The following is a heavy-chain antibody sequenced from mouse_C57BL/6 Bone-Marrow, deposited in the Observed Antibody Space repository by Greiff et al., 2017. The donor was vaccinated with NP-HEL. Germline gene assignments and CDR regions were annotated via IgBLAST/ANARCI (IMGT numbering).Heavy chain of an antibody. CDR1: GYTFTSYW. CDR2: IDPSDSYT. V-gene: IGHV1-50*01. J-gene: IGHJ3*01. CDR3: ARWGSNYAY. D-gene: IGHD2-5*01. Sequence: VQLQQPGAELVKPGASVKLSCKASGYTFTSYWMQWVKQRPGQGLEWIGEIDPSDSYTNYNQKFKGKATLTVDTSSSTAYMQLSSLTSEDSAVYYCARWGSNYAYWGQGTLVTVSA.